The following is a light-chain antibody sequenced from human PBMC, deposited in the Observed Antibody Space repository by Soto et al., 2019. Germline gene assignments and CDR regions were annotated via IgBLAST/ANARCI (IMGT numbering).Light chain of an antibody. Sequence: IEMTKSPATLSLAPGERVTLSFGASESVSTYLAWYQQKAGQAPRLLIYGASTRATGIPARFSGSGSGTEFTLTISSLQSEDFAVYYCQQYSIWRTFGQGTKVDTK. CDR1: ESVSTY. CDR3: QQYSIWRT. J-gene: IGKJ1*01. V-gene: IGKV3-15*01. CDR2: GAS.